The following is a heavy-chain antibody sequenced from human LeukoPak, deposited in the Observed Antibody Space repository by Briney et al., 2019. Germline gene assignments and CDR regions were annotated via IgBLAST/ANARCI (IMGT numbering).Heavy chain of an antibody. CDR1: GYTLSSYL. Sequence: GESLKISCWGSGYTLSSYLIGWVRQMPGKGLEWMGIINPRDSNTRYSPSFEGQVTISADKSINIAYLQWSSLKASDTGMYYCARQRDSSIYRVRFDPWGQGTLVTVSS. J-gene: IGHJ5*02. CDR2: INPRDSNT. D-gene: IGHD6-19*01. V-gene: IGHV5-51*01. CDR3: ARQRDSSIYRVRFDP.